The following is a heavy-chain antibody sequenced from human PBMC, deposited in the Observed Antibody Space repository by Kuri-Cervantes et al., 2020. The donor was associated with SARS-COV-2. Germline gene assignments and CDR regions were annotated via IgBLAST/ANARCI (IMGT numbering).Heavy chain of an antibody. V-gene: IGHV1-46*01. Sequence: ASVKVSCKASGYTFTTYFLYWVRQAPGQGLEWMGIINPSGGNTTYAQKFQGRVTMTRDTSTSTVYMELSSLGSEDTAVYYCAGPVGASLRTDVWGQGTLVTAPQ. J-gene: IGHJ4*02. CDR2: INPSGGNT. CDR1: GYTFTTYF. D-gene: IGHD1-26*01. CDR3: AGPVGASLRTDV.